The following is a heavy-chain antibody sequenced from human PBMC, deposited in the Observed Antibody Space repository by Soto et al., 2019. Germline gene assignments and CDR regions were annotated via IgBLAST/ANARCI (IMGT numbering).Heavy chain of an antibody. D-gene: IGHD2-15*01. CDR1: GFTFSKNG. Sequence: QVQLVESGGGVVQPGRSLRLSCAASGFTFSKNGMHWVRQAPGKGLEWVAVIWYDGINKYYADSVKGRFIISRDNSKNTVYLQMNSLRAEDTAVYYCARDRVQMVDGLDAWGQGTTVTVSS. J-gene: IGHJ6*02. CDR3: ARDRVQMVDGLDA. V-gene: IGHV3-33*01. CDR2: IWYDGINK.